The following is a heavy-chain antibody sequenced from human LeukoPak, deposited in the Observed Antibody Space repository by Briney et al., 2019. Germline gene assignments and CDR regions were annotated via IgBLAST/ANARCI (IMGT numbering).Heavy chain of an antibody. D-gene: IGHD3-3*01. CDR1: GFTFSSCA. CDR3: AKGTYYDFWSGHYVDY. Sequence: GGSLRLSCAASGFTFSSCAMSWVRQAPGKGLEWVSAISGSGGSTYYADSVKGRFTISRDNSKNTLYLQMNSLRAEDTAVYYCAKGTYYDFWSGHYVDYWGQGTLVTVSS. V-gene: IGHV3-23*01. J-gene: IGHJ4*02. CDR2: ISGSGGST.